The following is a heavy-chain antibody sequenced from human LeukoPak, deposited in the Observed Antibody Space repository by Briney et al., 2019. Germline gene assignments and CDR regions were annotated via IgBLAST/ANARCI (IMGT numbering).Heavy chain of an antibody. CDR1: GYTFPRHG. CDR2: LSAHNGNT. V-gene: IGHV1-18*01. CDR3: ARVGVGTACDYSYYYMDV. D-gene: IGHD5-12*01. Sequence: ASVNVSCKSCGYTFPRHGISGVRRAPAKGLEGMIWLSAHNGNTNYAQKLQGRVTMTTDTSTSTAYIELRSLRSDNTGVYYCARVGVGTACDYSYYYMDVWGKGTTVTVSS. J-gene: IGHJ6*03.